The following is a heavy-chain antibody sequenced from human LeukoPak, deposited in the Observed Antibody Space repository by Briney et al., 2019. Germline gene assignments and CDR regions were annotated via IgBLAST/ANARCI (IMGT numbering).Heavy chain of an antibody. V-gene: IGHV4-34*12. D-gene: IGHD2-15*01. CDR3: ARLWSTDCSGGSCPHQPNY. CDR2: VFYSGST. CDR1: GGSFSGYY. Sequence: SETLSLTCAVYGGSFSGYYWSWIRQPPGKGLEWIGSVFYSGSTYYNPSLKSRVTMSVDTSKNQFSLKLSSVIAADTAVYYCARLWSTDCSGGSCPHQPNYWGQGTLVTVSS. J-gene: IGHJ4*02.